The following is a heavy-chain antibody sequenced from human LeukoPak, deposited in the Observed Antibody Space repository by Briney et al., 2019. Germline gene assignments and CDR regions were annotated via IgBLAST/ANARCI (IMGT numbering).Heavy chain of an antibody. V-gene: IGHV1-69*13. CDR1: GGTFSSYA. D-gene: IGHD6-13*01. CDR3: ARDGEPYSSSWYGWFDP. Sequence: GASVKVSFKASGGTFSSYAISWVRQAPGQGLEWMGGIIPIFGTANYAQKFQGRVTITADESTSTAYMELSSLRSEDTAVYYCARDGEPYSSSWYGWFDPWGQGTLVTVSS. J-gene: IGHJ5*02. CDR2: IIPIFGTA.